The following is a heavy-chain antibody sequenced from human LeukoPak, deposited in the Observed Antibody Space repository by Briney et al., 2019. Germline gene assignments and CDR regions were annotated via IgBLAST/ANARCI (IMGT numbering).Heavy chain of an antibody. CDR2: VSTYNGNT. Sequence: ASVKVSCKTSGCTFSSYGISWVRQAPGQGLEWMGWVSTYNGNTSYAQNLQGRVTMTTDKSTSTAYMELRSLTSDDTAVYYCARDGEYCSSTSCYGHYYYYMDVWGKGITVTVSS. D-gene: IGHD2-2*01. CDR3: ARDGEYCSSTSCYGHYYYYMDV. CDR1: GCTFSSYG. J-gene: IGHJ6*03. V-gene: IGHV1-18*01.